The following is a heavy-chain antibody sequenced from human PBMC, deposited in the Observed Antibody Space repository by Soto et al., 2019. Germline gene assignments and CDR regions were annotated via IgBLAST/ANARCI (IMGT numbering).Heavy chain of an antibody. J-gene: IGHJ6*02. Sequence: ASVKVSCKASGYTFTSYGISWVRQAPGQGLEWMGWTSAYNGNTNYAQKLQGRVTMTTDTSTSTAYMELRSLRSDDTAVYYCARRQWLVGGYYYGLDVWGQGTTVTVSS. V-gene: IGHV1-18*01. CDR3: ARRQWLVGGYYYGLDV. CDR2: TSAYNGNT. D-gene: IGHD6-19*01. CDR1: GYTFTSYG.